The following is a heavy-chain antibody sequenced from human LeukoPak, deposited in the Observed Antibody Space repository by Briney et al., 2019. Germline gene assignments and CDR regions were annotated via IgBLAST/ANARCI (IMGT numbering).Heavy chain of an antibody. J-gene: IGHJ4*02. D-gene: IGHD1-26*01. CDR2: ISLAGQT. V-gene: IGHV4/OR15-8*02. CDR3: SRESGPFCPFGY. CDR1: GGSISGTNW. Sequence: SSETLSLTCGVSGGSISGTNWWSWVRQPPGQGLEWIGEISLAGQTNYNPSLNGRVTMSLDKSSNQLSLHLTSVTAADTATYYCSRESGPFCPFGYWGQGTLVIVSS.